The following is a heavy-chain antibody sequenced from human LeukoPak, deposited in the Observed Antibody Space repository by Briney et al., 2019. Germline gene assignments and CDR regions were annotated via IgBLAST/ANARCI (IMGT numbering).Heavy chain of an antibody. V-gene: IGHV3-23*01. D-gene: IGHD1-1*01. CDR3: SGHGGNSY. CDR1: GFTFTNNA. J-gene: IGHJ4*02. CDR2: IRGGGDT. Sequence: HPGGSLTLSCAASGFTFTNNALSWFRQAPGKGLEWVSDIRGGGDTYYSESVKGRFTISRDNSKNKLYLQMNSLRAEDTALYYASGHGGNSYWGQGTLVTVSS.